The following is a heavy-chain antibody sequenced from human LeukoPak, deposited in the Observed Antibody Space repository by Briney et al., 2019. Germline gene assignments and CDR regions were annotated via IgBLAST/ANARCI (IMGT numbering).Heavy chain of an antibody. Sequence: PGGSLRLSCAASGFTFTSYGMHWVRQAPGKGLEWVAFISYDGSNKKYADSVKGRITISRDTSKNTLYLQMASLRAEDTAVYYCVRELPSSGHYPLGCWGQGTLVTVSS. CDR3: VRELPSSGHYPLGC. CDR1: GFTFTSYG. V-gene: IGHV3-30*03. D-gene: IGHD6-25*01. J-gene: IGHJ4*02. CDR2: ISYDGSNK.